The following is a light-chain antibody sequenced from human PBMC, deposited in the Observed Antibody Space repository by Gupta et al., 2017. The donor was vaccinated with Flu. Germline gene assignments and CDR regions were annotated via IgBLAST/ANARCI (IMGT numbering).Light chain of an antibody. J-gene: IGKJ3*01. Sequence: IQITQSPSSLSASVGDRVTITCQASQDIRKHLNWYQQRPGNPPKLLISDASNLETGVPSRFTGSGSGTDFTFTINSLQPEDFATYYCHQHDTLPQTFGPGTKVDFK. CDR3: HQHDTLPQT. V-gene: IGKV1-33*01. CDR2: DAS. CDR1: QDIRKH.